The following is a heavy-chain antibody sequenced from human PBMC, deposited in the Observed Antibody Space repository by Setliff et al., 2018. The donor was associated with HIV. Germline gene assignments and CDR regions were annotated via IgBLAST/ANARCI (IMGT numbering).Heavy chain of an antibody. CDR2: INHSGTA. CDR1: GGSLSSSY. V-gene: IGHV4-34*01. D-gene: IGHD2-21*01. J-gene: IGHJ4*02. CDR3: AGLSDFLDY. Sequence: SETLSLTCAVYGGSLSSSYWTWIRQAPGKGLEWIGEINHSGTANYNPSLKSRVTMSLDRSKRQFSLKLTSLTAADSAVYYCAGLSDFLDYWGLGNLVTVSS.